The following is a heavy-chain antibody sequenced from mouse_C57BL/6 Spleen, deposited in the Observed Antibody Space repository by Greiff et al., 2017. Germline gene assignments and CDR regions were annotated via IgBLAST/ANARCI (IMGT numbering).Heavy chain of an antibody. CDR3: ARSLITTVVVDFDY. V-gene: IGHV1-39*01. J-gene: IGHJ2*01. CDR2: INPNYGTT. D-gene: IGHD1-1*01. Sequence: EVQLQESGPELVKPGASVKISCKASGYSFTDYNMNWVKQSNGKSLEWIGVINPNYGTTSYNQKFKGKATLTVDQSSSTAYMQLNSLTSEDSAVYYCARSLITTVVVDFDYWGQGTTLTVSS. CDR1: GYSFTDYN.